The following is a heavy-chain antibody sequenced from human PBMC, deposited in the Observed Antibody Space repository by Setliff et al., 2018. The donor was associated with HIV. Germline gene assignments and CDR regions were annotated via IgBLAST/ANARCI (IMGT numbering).Heavy chain of an antibody. CDR1: GGTFRGFG. Sequence: SVKVSCKASGGTFRGFGISWVVQAPGQGLEWMGQIIPIFGTPRYAQKFQGRVTITADESTSTVYMELSSLRSEDTAVYYCARDLAYWGQGTLVTVSS. CDR2: IIPIFGTP. J-gene: IGHJ4*02. V-gene: IGHV1-69*13. CDR3: ARDLAY.